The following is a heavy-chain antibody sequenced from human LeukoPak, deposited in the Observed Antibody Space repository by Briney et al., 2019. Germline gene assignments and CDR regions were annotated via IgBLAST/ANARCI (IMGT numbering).Heavy chain of an antibody. CDR2: IKSKTDGGTT. CDR3: TTDPVGFGMATITLDY. Sequence: GGSLRLSCATSAFIFNNAWMSWVRQAPGKGLEWVGRIKSKTDGGTTDYAAPVKGRFTISRDDSKNTLYLQMNSLKTEDTAVYYCTTDPVGFGMATITLDYWGQGTLVTVSS. J-gene: IGHJ4*02. V-gene: IGHV3-15*01. D-gene: IGHD5-24*01. CDR1: AFIFNNAW.